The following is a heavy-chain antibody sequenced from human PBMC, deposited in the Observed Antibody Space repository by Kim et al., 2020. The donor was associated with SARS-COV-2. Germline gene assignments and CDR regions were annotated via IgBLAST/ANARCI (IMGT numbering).Heavy chain of an antibody. D-gene: IGHD2-15*01. CDR2: IYYSGST. CDR1: GGSISSYY. CDR3: AREGCSGGSCYSDY. J-gene: IGHJ4*02. Sequence: SETLSLTCTVSGGSISSYYRSWIRQPPGKGLEWIGYIYYSGSTNYNPSLKSRVTISVDTSKNQFSLKLSSVTAADTAVYYCAREGCSGGSCYSDYWGQGTLVTVSS. V-gene: IGHV4-59*01.